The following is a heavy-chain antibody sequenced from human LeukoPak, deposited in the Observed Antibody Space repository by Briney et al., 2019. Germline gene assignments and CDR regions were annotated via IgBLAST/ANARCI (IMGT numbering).Heavy chain of an antibody. V-gene: IGHV3-33*01. D-gene: IGHD6-19*01. Sequence: GGSLRLSCAASGFTFSSYGMHWVRQAPGKGLEWVAVIWYDGSNKYYADSVKGRFTISRDNSKNTLYLQMNSLRAEDTAVYYCARDTQYAVFDYWGQGTLVTVSS. CDR1: GFTFSSYG. CDR2: IWYDGSNK. CDR3: ARDTQYAVFDY. J-gene: IGHJ4*02.